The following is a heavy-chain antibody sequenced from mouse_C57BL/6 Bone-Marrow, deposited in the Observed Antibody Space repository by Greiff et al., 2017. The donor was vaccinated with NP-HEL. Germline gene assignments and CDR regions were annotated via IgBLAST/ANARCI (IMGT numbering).Heavy chain of an antibody. J-gene: IGHJ1*03. CDR2: IYPGNSDT. CDR1: GYTFTSYW. D-gene: IGHD1-1*01. Sequence: VQLQQSGTVLARPGASVKMSCKTSGYTFTSYWMHWVKQRPGQGLEWIGAIYPGNSDTSDNQKFKGTANLTAVTSASTAYMELSSLTNEDSAVYYGTRWGYGSSHWYWDVWGTGTTVNVAS. CDR3: TRWGYGSSHWYWDV. V-gene: IGHV1-5*01.